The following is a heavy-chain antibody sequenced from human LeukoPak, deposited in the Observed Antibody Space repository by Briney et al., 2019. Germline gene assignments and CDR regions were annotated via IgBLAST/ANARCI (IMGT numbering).Heavy chain of an antibody. D-gene: IGHD3-22*01. J-gene: IGHJ6*03. CDR1: GFTFSSYE. Sequence: PGGSLRLSCAASGFTFSSYEMHWVRQPPGKGLEWVSYISSSDSTIYYADSVKGRFTISRDNAKNSLYLQMKSLRAEDTAVYYCAGFWIGSGSFVDDYYMDVWGKGTTVTVSS. CDR3: AGFWIGSGSFVDDYYMDV. V-gene: IGHV3-48*03. CDR2: ISSSDSTI.